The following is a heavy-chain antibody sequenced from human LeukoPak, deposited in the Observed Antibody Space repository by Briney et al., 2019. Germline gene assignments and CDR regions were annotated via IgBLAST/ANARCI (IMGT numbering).Heavy chain of an antibody. J-gene: IGHJ6*02. CDR3: ARVNSPMILYYYYGMDV. D-gene: IGHD3-16*01. V-gene: IGHV4-34*01. CDR1: GGSFSGYY. CDR2: INHSGST. Sequence: SETLSLTCAVYGGSFSGYYWSWIRQPPGKGLERIGEINHSGSTNYNPSLKSRVTISVDTSKNQFSLKLSSVTAADTAVYYCARVNSPMILYYYYGMDVWGQGTTVTVSS.